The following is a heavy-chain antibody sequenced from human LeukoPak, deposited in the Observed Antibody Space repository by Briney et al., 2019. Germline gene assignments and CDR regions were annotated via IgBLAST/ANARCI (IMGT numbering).Heavy chain of an antibody. CDR2: INPNSGGT. J-gene: IGHJ4*02. CDR3: ARDQDYYGSGSYYNGDY. CDR1: GYTFTGYY. V-gene: IGHV1-2*02. D-gene: IGHD3-10*01. Sequence: GASVKVSCKASGYTFTGYYMHWVRQASGQGLEWMGWINPNSGGTNYAQKFQGRVTMTRDTSISTAYMELSRLRSDDTAVYYCARDQDYYGSGSYYNGDYWGQGTLVTVSS.